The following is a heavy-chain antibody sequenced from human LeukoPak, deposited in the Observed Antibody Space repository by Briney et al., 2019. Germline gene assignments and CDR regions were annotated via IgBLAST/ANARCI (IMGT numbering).Heavy chain of an antibody. Sequence: PGGSLRLSRAASGFTFSDYYLSWIRQAPGKGLEWVSYISSSGSTIYYADPVKGRFTISRDNAKNSLYLQMNSLRAEDTAVYYCARMAGTGFRDYWGQGTLVTVSS. CDR3: ARMAGTGFRDY. D-gene: IGHD6-19*01. CDR2: ISSSGSTI. V-gene: IGHV3-11*01. J-gene: IGHJ4*02. CDR1: GFTFSDYY.